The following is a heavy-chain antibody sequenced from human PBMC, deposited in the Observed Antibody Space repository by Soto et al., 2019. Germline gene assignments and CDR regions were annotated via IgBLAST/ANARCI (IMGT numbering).Heavy chain of an antibody. D-gene: IGHD3-22*01. J-gene: IGHJ5*02. CDR2: LNGGTGQT. V-gene: IGHV1-3*01. Sequence: GASVKVSCKASGYTFSTYGMHWVRQAPGQSLEWMGWLNGGTGQTRYSQRFQDRVIITRDTSASTGYMELSSLRSEDTAVYYCAREDYYDSSGYLDWFDPWGQGTLVTVSS. CDR3: AREDYYDSSGYLDWFDP. CDR1: GYTFSTYG.